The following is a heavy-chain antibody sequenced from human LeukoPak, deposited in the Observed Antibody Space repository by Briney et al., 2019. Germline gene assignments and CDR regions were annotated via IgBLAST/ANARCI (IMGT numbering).Heavy chain of an antibody. CDR3: ARDAGGGSGWIDT. V-gene: IGHV3-33*08. D-gene: IGHD6-19*01. Sequence: PGTSLRLSCAASGFKFSTYGMHWVRQAPGKGLEWVAVTWSDGSDNYSDSVKGRFTISRDNSKDAVSLQMNSLRAGDTAVYYCARDAGGGSGWIDTWGQGILVAVSS. CDR2: TWSDGSDN. CDR1: GFKFSTYG. J-gene: IGHJ4*02.